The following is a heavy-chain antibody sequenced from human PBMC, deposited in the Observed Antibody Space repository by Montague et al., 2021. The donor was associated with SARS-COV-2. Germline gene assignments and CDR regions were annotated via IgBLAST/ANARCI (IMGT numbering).Heavy chain of an antibody. CDR2: IYYSGST. Sequence: SETLSLTCTVSGGSISRSSYYWGWIRHPPGELLEWIGSIYYSGSTYYNPSLKSRVTISVDTSKNQFSLKLSSVTAADTAVYYCARYDFGHDYGGNRLGNEAFDIWGQGTMVTVSS. V-gene: IGHV4-39*01. CDR3: ARYDFGHDYGGNRLGNEAFDI. D-gene: IGHD4-23*01. J-gene: IGHJ3*02. CDR1: GGSISRSSYY.